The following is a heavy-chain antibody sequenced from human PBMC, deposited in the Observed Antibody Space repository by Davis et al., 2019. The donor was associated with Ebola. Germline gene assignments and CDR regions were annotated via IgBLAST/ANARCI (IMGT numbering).Heavy chain of an antibody. CDR2: ISGDGDHT. CDR3: ARGPMPSWYADYYKYSMDV. D-gene: IGHD6-13*01. V-gene: IGHV3-43*02. J-gene: IGHJ6*02. Sequence: GGLRLSCAASGFTFDQYAMYWVRQRPGKGLEWVSLISGDGDHTYYADSVKGRFTISRDNSKESLYLQINSLRSEDTALYFCARGPMPSWYADYYKYSMDVWGQGTTVTASS. CDR1: GFTFDQYA.